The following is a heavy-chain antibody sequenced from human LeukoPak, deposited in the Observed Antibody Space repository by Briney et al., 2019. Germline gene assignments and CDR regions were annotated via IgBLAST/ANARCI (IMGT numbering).Heavy chain of an antibody. D-gene: IGHD5-12*01. CDR2: INSDGSST. CDR3: AKEFDIGAYSGIDAFDI. CDR1: GFTFTNYW. V-gene: IGHV3-74*01. Sequence: GGPLRLSCAASGFTFTNYWMHWVRQDPGKGLVWVSRINSDGSSTSYADSVKGRFTISRDNAKNTLYLQMNSLRAEDTAVYYCAKEFDIGAYSGIDAFDIWGQGTMVTVSS. J-gene: IGHJ3*02.